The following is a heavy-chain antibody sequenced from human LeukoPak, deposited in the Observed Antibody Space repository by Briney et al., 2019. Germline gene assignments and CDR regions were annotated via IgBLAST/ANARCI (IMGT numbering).Heavy chain of an antibody. CDR1: GYTFTSYY. D-gene: IGHD3-10*01. CDR2: INTSGGST. Sequence: ASVKVSCKASGYTFTSYYMHWVPQAPGQGLEWMGIINTSGGSTSYAQKFQGRVTMTRDMSRSTVYMELSSLRSEDTVVYYCARVNIIMVRGVFDYWGQGTLVTVSS. V-gene: IGHV1-46*01. J-gene: IGHJ4*02. CDR3: ARVNIIMVRGVFDY.